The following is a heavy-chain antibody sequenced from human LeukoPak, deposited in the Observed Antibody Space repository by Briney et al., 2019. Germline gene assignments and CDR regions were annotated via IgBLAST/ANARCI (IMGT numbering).Heavy chain of an antibody. CDR1: GYTFSTYA. CDR2: ISGYNGNT. J-gene: IGHJ4*02. D-gene: IGHD2-8*01. Sequence: GASVKVSCKASGYTFSTYAISWVRQAPGQGIEWMGWISGYNGNTNYAQKLQGRVTMTTDTSTSTAYMELRSLRSDDTAFYYCARDPSNGLFDYWGQGTLVTVSS. CDR3: ARDPSNGLFDY. V-gene: IGHV1-18*01.